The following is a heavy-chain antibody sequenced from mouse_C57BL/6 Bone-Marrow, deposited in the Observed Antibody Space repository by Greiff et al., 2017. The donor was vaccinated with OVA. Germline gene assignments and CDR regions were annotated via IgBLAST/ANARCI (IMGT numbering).Heavy chain of an antibody. CDR1: GFSLTSYG. J-gene: IGHJ1*03. CDR2: IWSGGST. CDR3: ASPRYGYFDV. Sequence: QVQLKESGPGLVQPSQSLSITCTVSGFSLTSYGVHWVRQSPGKGLEWLGVIWSGGSTDYNAAFISRLSISKDNSKSQVFFKMNSLQADDTAIYYCASPRYGYFDVWGTGTTVTVSS. V-gene: IGHV2-2*01.